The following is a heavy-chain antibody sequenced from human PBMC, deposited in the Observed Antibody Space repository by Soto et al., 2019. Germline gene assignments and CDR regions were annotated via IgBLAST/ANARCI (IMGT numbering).Heavy chain of an antibody. CDR2: IVVGSGNT. J-gene: IGHJ4*02. D-gene: IGHD6-13*01. CDR1: GFTFTSSA. CDR3: AASSWPITYFDY. Sequence: SVKVSCKASGFTFTSSAVQWVRQARGQRLEWIGWIVVGSGNTNYAQKFQERVTITRDMSTSTAYMELSSLRSEDTAVYYCAASSWPITYFDYWGQGTLVTVSS. V-gene: IGHV1-58*01.